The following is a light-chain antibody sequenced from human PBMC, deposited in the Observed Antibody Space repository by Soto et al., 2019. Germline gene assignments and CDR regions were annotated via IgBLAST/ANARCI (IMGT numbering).Light chain of an antibody. V-gene: IGKV3-20*01. Sequence: EMVLTQSPGPLSLSPGERATLSFMASQSVSSSYLAWYQQKPGQAPRLLIYGASSRATGIPDRFSGSGSGTDFTLTISRLEPEDFAVYYCQQYGSSRTFGQRTKVDIK. CDR1: QSVSSSY. CDR2: GAS. CDR3: QQYGSSRT. J-gene: IGKJ1*01.